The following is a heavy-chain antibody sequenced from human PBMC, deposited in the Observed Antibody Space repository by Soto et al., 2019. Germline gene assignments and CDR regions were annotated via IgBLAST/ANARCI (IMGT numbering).Heavy chain of an antibody. D-gene: IGHD6-13*01. CDR1: GGSISSSSYY. Sequence: SETLSLTCTVSGGSISSSSYYWGWIRQPPGKGLEWIGSIYYSGSTYYNPSLKSRVTISVDTSKNQFSLKLSSVTAADTAVYYCARQGKNSIAAAGTLDYWGQGTLVTVSS. V-gene: IGHV4-39*01. J-gene: IGHJ4*02. CDR2: IYYSGST. CDR3: ARQGKNSIAAAGTLDY.